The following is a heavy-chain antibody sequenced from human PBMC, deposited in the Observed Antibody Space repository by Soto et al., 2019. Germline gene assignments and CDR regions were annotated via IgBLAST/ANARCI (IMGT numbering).Heavy chain of an antibody. Sequence: GGSLRLSCAASGFTFSSYAMSWVRQAPGKGLEWVSGINGDGGRTYYADSVKGRFTISRDNSKNTLYLQMNSLRVEDTAVYHCAKGPRISAGNGEYYYYYYMDVWGKGTTVTVSS. D-gene: IGHD6-13*01. V-gene: IGHV3-23*01. CDR3: AKGPRISAGNGEYYYYYYMDV. CDR1: GFTFSSYA. J-gene: IGHJ6*03. CDR2: INGDGGRT.